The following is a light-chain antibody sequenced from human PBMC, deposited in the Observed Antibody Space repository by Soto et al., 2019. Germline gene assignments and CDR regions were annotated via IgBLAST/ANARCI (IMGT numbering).Light chain of an antibody. Sequence: QSVLTQPASVSGSPVQSTTISCTGTSSDVGGYNYVSWYQQHPGKAPKLIVFEVSNRPSGISDRCSGSKSGNTAYRTISGLQTEDEAVYYCNSFTSSNTLPYVFGTGPKVTVL. CDR2: EVS. CDR3: NSFTSSNTLPYV. J-gene: IGLJ1*01. CDR1: SSDVGGYNY. V-gene: IGLV2-14*01.